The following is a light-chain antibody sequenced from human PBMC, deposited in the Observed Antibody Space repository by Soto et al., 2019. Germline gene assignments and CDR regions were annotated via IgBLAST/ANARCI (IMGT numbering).Light chain of an antibody. V-gene: IGKV1-33*01. J-gene: IGKJ4*01. CDR1: QDIKNF. CDR2: DAF. CDR3: QQYDSLPPT. Sequence: DIQMTQSPSSLSASVGDSVTMTCQASQDIKNFLNWYQQKPGKAPKLLIYDAFKLDTGVPSRFSGSGSGTDFTFYISSLQTEDISTYYCQQYDSLPPTFGVGTKVEI.